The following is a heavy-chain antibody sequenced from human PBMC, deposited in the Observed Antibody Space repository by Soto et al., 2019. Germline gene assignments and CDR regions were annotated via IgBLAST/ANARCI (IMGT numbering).Heavy chain of an antibody. CDR3: ARLTWADYGGIFDP. D-gene: IGHD4-17*01. CDR1: DGSSSSYY. CDR2: IYYSGNT. Sequence: PSQTLSLTCSVADGSSSSYYWSCIRQPPGKGLEWIGYIYYSGNTNYNPSLKSRVTISVDTSKNQFSLKLTSVTAADTAVYYCARLTWADYGGIFDPWGQGTLVPVSS. J-gene: IGHJ5*02. V-gene: IGHV4-59*01.